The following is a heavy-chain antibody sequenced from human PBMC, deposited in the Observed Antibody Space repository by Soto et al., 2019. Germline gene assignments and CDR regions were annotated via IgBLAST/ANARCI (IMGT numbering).Heavy chain of an antibody. J-gene: IGHJ6*03. CDR2: IWYDGSNK. Sequence: QVQLVESGGGVVQPGRSLRLSCAASGFTFSSYGMHWVSQAPGKGLEWVAVIWYDGSNKYYADSVKGRFTISRDNSKNTLYLQMNSLRAEDTAVYYCARELRITIFGDSYMDVWGKGTTVTVSS. CDR1: GFTFSSYG. V-gene: IGHV3-33*01. CDR3: ARELRITIFGDSYMDV. D-gene: IGHD3-3*01.